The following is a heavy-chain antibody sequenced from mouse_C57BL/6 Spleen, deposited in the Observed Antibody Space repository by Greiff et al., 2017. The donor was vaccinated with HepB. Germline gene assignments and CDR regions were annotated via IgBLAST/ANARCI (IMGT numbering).Heavy chain of an antibody. V-gene: IGHV1-50*01. D-gene: IGHD2-10*01. CDR2: IDPSDSYT. CDR1: GYTFTSYW. CDR3: ARKGGLLLDY. Sequence: QVQLQQPGAELVKPGASVKLSCKASGYTFTSYWMQWVKQRPGQGLEWIGEIDPSDSYTNYNQKFKGKATLTVDTSSSTAYMQLSSLTSEDSAVYDCARKGGLLLDYWGQGTTLTVSS. J-gene: IGHJ2*01.